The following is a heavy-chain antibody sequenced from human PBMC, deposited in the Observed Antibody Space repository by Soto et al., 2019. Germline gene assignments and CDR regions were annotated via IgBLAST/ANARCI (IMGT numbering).Heavy chain of an antibody. CDR2: IIPIFGTA. CDR3: ASDGYNFDY. CDR1: GGTFSSYA. J-gene: IGHJ4*02. V-gene: IGHV1-69*12. Sequence: QVQLVQSGAEVKKPGSSVKVSCKASGGTFSSYAISWVRQAPGQGLEWMGGIIPIFGTANYAQKGKGRVTTTAHESTSTAYMELSTLLSVATPVSDCASDGYNFDYWGQGTLVTVSS. D-gene: IGHD5-12*01.